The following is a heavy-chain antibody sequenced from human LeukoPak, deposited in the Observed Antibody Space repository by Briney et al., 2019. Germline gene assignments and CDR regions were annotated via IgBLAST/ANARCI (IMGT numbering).Heavy chain of an antibody. V-gene: IGHV1-8*01. J-gene: IGHJ4*02. CDR3: ARARRDLGAFDY. D-gene: IGHD2-21*02. Sequence: ASVKVSCKASGYTFTSYDINWVRQATGQGREWMGWMNPNSGNTGYAQKFQGRVTMTRNTSISTAYMELSSLRSEDTAVYYCARARRDLGAFDYWGQGTLVTVSS. CDR1: GYTFTSYD. CDR2: MNPNSGNT.